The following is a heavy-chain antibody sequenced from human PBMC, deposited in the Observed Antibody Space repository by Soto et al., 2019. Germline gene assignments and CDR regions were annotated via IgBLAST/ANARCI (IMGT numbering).Heavy chain of an antibody. Sequence: QVQLVESGGGVVQPGRSLRLSCAASGFTFSSYAMHWVRQTPGKGLEWVAVISYDGSNKYYADSVKGRFTISRDNSKNTPYLQMNSLRAEDTAVYYCASMLHWGQGTLVTVSS. CDR1: GFTFSSYA. D-gene: IGHD3-10*02. J-gene: IGHJ4*02. V-gene: IGHV3-30-3*01. CDR2: ISYDGSNK. CDR3: ASMLH.